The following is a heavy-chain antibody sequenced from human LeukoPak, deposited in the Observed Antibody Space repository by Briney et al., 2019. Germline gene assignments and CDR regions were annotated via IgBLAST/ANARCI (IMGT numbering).Heavy chain of an antibody. J-gene: IGHJ4*02. CDR1: GFTFSSYA. V-gene: IGHV3-23*01. D-gene: IGHD3-3*01. CDR3: AKGDYDFWSGYYLKVDY. Sequence: GGSLRLSCAASGFTFSSYAMSWVRQAPGKGLEWVSAISGSGGSTHYADSVKGRFTISRDNSKNTLYLQMNSLRAEDTAVYYCAKGDYDFWSGYYLKVDYWGQGTLVTVSS. CDR2: ISGSGGST.